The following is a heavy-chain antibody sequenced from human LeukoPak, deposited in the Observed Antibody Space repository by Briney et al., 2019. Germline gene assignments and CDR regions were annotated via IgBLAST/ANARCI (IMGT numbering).Heavy chain of an antibody. CDR1: GGSFSGYY. V-gene: IGHV4-59*01. CDR2: IYYSGST. J-gene: IGHJ5*02. D-gene: IGHD2-15*01. Sequence: PSETLSLTCAVHGGSFSGYYWSWIRQPPGKGLEWIGYIYYSGSTNYNPSLKSRVTIPVDTSKNQFSLKLSSVTAADTAVYYCARRAAARFDPWGQGTLVTVSS. CDR3: ARRAAARFDP.